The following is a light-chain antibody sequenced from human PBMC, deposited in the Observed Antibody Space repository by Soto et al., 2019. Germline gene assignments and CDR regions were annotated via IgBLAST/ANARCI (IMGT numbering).Light chain of an antibody. CDR2: GNS. J-gene: IGLJ3*02. CDR3: QSYDSSLSGSWV. CDR1: RSNIGAGYD. V-gene: IGLV1-40*01. Sequence: SVLTQPPSVSGAPGQRVTISCTGSRSNIGAGYDVHWYQQLPGPAPKLLIYGNSNRPSGVPDRFSGSKSGTSASLAITGLQAEDEADYYCQSYDSSLSGSWVFGGGTKLTVL.